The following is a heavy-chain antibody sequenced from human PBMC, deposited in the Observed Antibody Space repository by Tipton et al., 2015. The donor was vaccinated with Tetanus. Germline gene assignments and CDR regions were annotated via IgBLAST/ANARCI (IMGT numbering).Heavy chain of an antibody. D-gene: IGHD6-19*01. CDR1: GGSINNYH. CDR3: ARGHSTLCSGCFYY. V-gene: IGHV4-59*01. J-gene: IGHJ4*02. Sequence: TLSLTCTVSGGSINNYHWSWIRQTPGKGLEWLGYVYYTGTTTYNPSLGTRVTISVDASKNQFSLKLSSLTAADTAVYYCARGHSTLCSGCFYYWGQGTLVTVSS. CDR2: VYYTGTT.